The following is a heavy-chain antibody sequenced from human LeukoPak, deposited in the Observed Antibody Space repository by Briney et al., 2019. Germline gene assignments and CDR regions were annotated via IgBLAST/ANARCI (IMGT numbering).Heavy chain of an antibody. CDR2: IVVGSGNT. V-gene: IGHV1-58*01. CDR3: ARGGPSIAVAGTGYYYMDV. CDR1: GFSFTNSA. Sequence: SVKVSCKASGFSFTNSAVQWVRQARGQRLEWIGWIVVGSGNTNYAQKFQERVTITGDMSTNTAYLELSSLRSEDTAVYYCARGGPSIAVAGTGYYYMDVWGKGTTVTVSS. D-gene: IGHD6-19*01. J-gene: IGHJ6*03.